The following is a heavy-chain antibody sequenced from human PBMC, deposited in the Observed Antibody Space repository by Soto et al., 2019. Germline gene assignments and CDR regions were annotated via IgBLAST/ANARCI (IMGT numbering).Heavy chain of an antibody. J-gene: IGHJ6*03. CDR1: GGTFSSYT. CDR2: IIPILGIA. D-gene: IGHD3-3*01. V-gene: IGHV1-69*04. CDR3: ARDRSITICGVVTAMDV. Sequence: SVKVSCKASGGTFSSYTISWVRQAPGQGLEWMGRIIPILGIANYAQKFQGRVTITADKSTSTAYMELSSLRSEDTAVYYCARDRSITICGVVTAMDVWGKGNTVTVAS.